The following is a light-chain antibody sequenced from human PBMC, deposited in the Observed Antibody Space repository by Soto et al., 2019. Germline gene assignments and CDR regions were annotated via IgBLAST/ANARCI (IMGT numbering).Light chain of an antibody. CDR3: QQHNNLPIT. CDR1: QGISSY. Sequence: IWMTQSPSLLSASTGDRVSISCRMSQGISSYLNWYQQKPGKAPKVLIYDASNLEKGVPSRFSGSGSGKDFTFTISSLQPEDIATYYCQQHNNLPITFGQGTRREIK. CDR2: DAS. J-gene: IGKJ5*01. V-gene: IGKV1-33*01.